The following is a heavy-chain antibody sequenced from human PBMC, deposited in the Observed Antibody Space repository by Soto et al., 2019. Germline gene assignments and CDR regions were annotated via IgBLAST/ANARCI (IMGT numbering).Heavy chain of an antibody. D-gene: IGHD3-3*01. CDR1: GFSFGSYW. V-gene: IGHV3-7*03. J-gene: IGHJ4*02. CDR3: ARDVGPVTIFGEALSGYFDF. Sequence: LRLSCAVSGFSFGSYWMSWVRQAPGKGLEWLASIKDDGSERYYLDSVKGRFTISRDNAKDSLSLQMNSLRGEDTAFYYCARDVGPVTIFGEALSGYFDFWGQGTLVTVSS. CDR2: IKDDGSER.